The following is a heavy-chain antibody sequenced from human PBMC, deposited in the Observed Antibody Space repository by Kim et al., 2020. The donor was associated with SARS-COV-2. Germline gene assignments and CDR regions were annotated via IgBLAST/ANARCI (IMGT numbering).Heavy chain of an antibody. V-gene: IGHV4-31*03. CDR2: IYYSGST. Sequence: SETLSLTCTVSGGSISSGGYYWSWIRQHPGKGLEWIGYIYYSGSTYYNPSLKSRVTISVDTSKNQFSLKLSSVTAADTAVYYCAREGGGSYYVGYFDYWGQGTLVTVSS. J-gene: IGHJ4*02. CDR3: AREGGGSYYVGYFDY. CDR1: GGSISSGGYY. D-gene: IGHD1-26*01.